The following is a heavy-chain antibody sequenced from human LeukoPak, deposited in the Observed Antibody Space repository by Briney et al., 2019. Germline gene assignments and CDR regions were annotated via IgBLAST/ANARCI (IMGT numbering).Heavy chain of an antibody. Sequence: SETLSLTCTVSGGSISNYYWSWIRQPPGKELEWIGYIYYSGSTNHNPSLKSRVTISVDTSKNQFSLKLSSVTAADTAVYYCASHVSYAFDIWGQGTMVTVSS. CDR1: GGSISNYY. V-gene: IGHV4-59*01. CDR3: ASHVSYAFDI. CDR2: IYYSGST. J-gene: IGHJ3*02.